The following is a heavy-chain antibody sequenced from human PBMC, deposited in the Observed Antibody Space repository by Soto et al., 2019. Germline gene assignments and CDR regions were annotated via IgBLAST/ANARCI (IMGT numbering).Heavy chain of an antibody. V-gene: IGHV3-23*01. CDR3: AKDMVHYDILTGYYTYIDLGAFDI. D-gene: IGHD3-9*01. Sequence: VQLLESGGGLVQPGGSLRLSCAASGFTFSSYAMSWVRQAPGKGLEWVSAISGSGGSTYYADSVKGRFTISRDNSKNTLYLQMNSLRAEDTAVYYCAKDMVHYDILTGYYTYIDLGAFDIWGQGTMVTVSS. J-gene: IGHJ3*02. CDR2: ISGSGGST. CDR1: GFTFSSYA.